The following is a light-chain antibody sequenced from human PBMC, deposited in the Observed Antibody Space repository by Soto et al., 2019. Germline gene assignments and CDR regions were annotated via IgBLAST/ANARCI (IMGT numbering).Light chain of an antibody. CDR3: VLYMGTGISV. CDR2: STN. J-gene: IGLJ3*02. Sequence: QTVVTQEPSFSVSPGRTVTLTCGLSSGSVSTSYYPSWYQLTPGQAPRTHIYSTNTRSSGVPNRFSGSILENKAALTITGAQADDESDYYCVLYMGTGISVFGGGTKLTVL. CDR1: SGSVSTSYY. V-gene: IGLV8-61*01.